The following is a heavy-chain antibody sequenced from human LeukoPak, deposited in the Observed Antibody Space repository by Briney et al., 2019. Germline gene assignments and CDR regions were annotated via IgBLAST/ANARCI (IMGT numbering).Heavy chain of an antibody. CDR3: AAASRIVGATYFDY. D-gene: IGHD1-26*01. CDR2: INPNSGGT. CDR1: GYTFTGYY. Sequence: DSVKVSCKASGYTFTGYYMHWVRQAPGQGLEWMGWINPNSGGTNYAQKFQGRVTMTRDTSISTAYMELSRLRSDDTAVYYCAAASRIVGATYFDYWGQGTLVTVSS. J-gene: IGHJ4*02. V-gene: IGHV1-2*02.